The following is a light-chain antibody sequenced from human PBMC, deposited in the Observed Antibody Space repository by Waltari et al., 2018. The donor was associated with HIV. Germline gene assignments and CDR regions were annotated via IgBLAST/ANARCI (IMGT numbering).Light chain of an antibody. Sequence: QSLLTQPPSVSGTPGQRITISCSGSTSNIRPNTVSWYQQLPGTHPKLVIHSNTQRPPGVPDRFSGSKSGTSASLAISGLQSEDEADYYCAAWDDNLNGWVFGGRTKLTVL. J-gene: IGLJ3*02. CDR2: SNT. CDR1: TSNIRPNT. CDR3: AAWDDNLNGWV. V-gene: IGLV1-44*01.